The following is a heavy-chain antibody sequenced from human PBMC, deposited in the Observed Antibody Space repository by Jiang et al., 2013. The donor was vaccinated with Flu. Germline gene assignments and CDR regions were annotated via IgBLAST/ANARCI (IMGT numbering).Heavy chain of an antibody. Sequence: LLKPSETLSLTCAVYGGSFSGYYWSWIRQPPGKGLEWIGEINHSGSTNYNPSLKSRVTISVDTSKNQFSLKLSSVTAADTAVYYCARLRLGELSSQPGYYFDYWGQGTLVTVSS. CDR2: INHSGST. CDR1: GGSFSGYY. V-gene: IGHV4-34*01. D-gene: IGHD3-16*02. J-gene: IGHJ4*02. CDR3: ARLRLGELSSQPGYYFDY.